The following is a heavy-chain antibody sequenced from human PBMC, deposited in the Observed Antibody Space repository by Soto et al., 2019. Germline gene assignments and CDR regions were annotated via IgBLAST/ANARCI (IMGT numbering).Heavy chain of an antibody. D-gene: IGHD3-3*01. Sequence: SETLSLTCTVSGGSISSTSYYWGWVRQPPGKGLEYIGSIYYSGSTYYHPSLKSRVTTSLNTSNNQFSLKLSSVTAADTAVYYCARILHTNWFDPWGQGTLVTVSS. V-gene: IGHV4-39*01. CDR2: IYYSGST. J-gene: IGHJ5*02. CDR3: ARILHTNWFDP. CDR1: GGSISSTSYY.